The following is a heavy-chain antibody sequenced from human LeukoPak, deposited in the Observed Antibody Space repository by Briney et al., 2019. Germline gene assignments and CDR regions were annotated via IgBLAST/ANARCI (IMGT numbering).Heavy chain of an antibody. V-gene: IGHV3-30-3*01. CDR3: ARGAPFPYDFWGGGDAFDI. J-gene: IGHJ3*02. CDR1: GFTFSSYA. Sequence: GGSLRLSCAASGFTFSSYAMHWVHQAPGKGLEWVAVISYDGSNKYYADSVKGRFTISRDNSKNTLYLQMNSLRAEDTAVYYCARGAPFPYDFWGGGDAFDIWGQGTMVTVSS. D-gene: IGHD3-3*01. CDR2: ISYDGSNK.